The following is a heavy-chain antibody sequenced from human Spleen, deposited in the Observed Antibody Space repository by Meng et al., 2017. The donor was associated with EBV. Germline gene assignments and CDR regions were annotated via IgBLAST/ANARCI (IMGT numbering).Heavy chain of an antibody. Sequence: QVQRQEPVPGLVKPSGTLSRTSPGAGGSISSGTWCSWVRQPPGKGLEWIGEIYHSGNINYNPSLKSRVTISVDKSKNQFSLKLSSVTAADTAVYYCARGPIYYDSSGYYSDYWGQGTLVTVSS. D-gene: IGHD3-22*01. CDR2: IYHSGNI. CDR1: GGSISSGTW. CDR3: ARGPIYYDSSGYYSDY. J-gene: IGHJ4*02. V-gene: IGHV4-4*02.